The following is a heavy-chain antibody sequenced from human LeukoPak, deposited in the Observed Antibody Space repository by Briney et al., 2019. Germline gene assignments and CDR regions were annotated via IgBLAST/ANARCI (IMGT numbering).Heavy chain of an antibody. V-gene: IGHV3-64*01. D-gene: IGHD6-19*01. Sequence: PGGSLRPSCAASGFTFSTYSMHWVRQAPGKGLECVSVISGNGDIRYYANSMKGRFTISRDNSKNTLYLQMGSLRPEDMAVYYCRAVAATNEVDYWGQGTLVTVSS. CDR2: ISGNGDIR. J-gene: IGHJ4*02. CDR3: RAVAATNEVDY. CDR1: GFTFSTYS.